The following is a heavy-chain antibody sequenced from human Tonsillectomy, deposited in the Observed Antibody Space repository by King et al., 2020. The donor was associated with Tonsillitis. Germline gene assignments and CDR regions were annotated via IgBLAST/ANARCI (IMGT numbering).Heavy chain of an antibody. J-gene: IGHJ2*01. D-gene: IGHD4-17*01. CDR3: AKVPTYGDYGYFDL. CDR2: IRYDGSNK. CDR1: GFTFSSHG. Sequence: VQLVESGGGVVQPGGSLRLSCATSGFTFSSHGMHWVRQAPGKGLEWVAFIRYDGSNKYYADSVKGRFTISRDNTKNTLYLQMNSLRPEDTAMYYCAKVPTYGDYGYFDLWGRGTLVTVSA. V-gene: IGHV3-30*02.